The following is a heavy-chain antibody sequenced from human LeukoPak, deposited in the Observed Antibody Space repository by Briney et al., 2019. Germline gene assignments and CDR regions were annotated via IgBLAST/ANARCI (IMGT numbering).Heavy chain of an antibody. D-gene: IGHD6-13*01. J-gene: IGHJ4*02. CDR2: IYYSERI. CDR3: ARERIAAAGTKSPPLTVHFSSD. V-gene: IGHV4-30-4*08. CDR1: GGSLSRGDYY. Sequence: PSQTLSLTCTVSGGSLSRGDYYWSWIRQPPGKGLGRIGYIYYSERIYYDLSLKSRVTISVDTSKNQFSLKLSSVTAADTAVYYCARERIAAAGTKSPPLTVHFSSDWGQGTLVTVSS.